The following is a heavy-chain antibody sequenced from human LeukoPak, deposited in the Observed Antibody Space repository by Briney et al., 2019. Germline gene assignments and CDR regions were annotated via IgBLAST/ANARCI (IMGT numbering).Heavy chain of an antibody. CDR1: GVSISSGNSY. CDR3: ARQTGSGLFILP. CDR2: IYYSGNT. V-gene: IGHV4-39*01. D-gene: IGHD3/OR15-3a*01. Sequence: SETLSLTCTVSGVSISSGNSYWGWIRQPPGKGMEWIGSIYYSGNTYYNASLKSQVSISIDTSKNQFSLRLTSVTAADTAVYYCARQTGSGLFILPGGQGTLVTVSS. J-gene: IGHJ4*02.